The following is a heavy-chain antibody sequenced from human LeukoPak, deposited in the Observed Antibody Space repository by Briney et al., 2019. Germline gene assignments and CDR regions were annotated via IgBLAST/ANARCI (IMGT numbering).Heavy chain of an antibody. CDR3: ARDRVQVVVVPAAIVY. D-gene: IGHD2-2*01. V-gene: IGHV1-2*02. CDR2: INPNSGGT. J-gene: IGHJ4*02. Sequence: ASMKVSCKASGYTFTGYYMHWVRQAPGQGLEWMGWINPNSGGTNYAQKFQGRVTMTRDTSISTAYMELSRLRSDDTAVYYCARDRVQVVVVPAAIVYWGQGTLVTVSS. CDR1: GYTFTGYY.